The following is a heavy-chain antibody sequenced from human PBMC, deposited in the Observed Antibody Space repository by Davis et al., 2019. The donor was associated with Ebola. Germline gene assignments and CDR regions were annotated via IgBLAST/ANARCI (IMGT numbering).Heavy chain of an antibody. J-gene: IGHJ6*02. D-gene: IGHD1-14*01. Sequence: SETLSLTCTVSGVSISSYYWSWIRQPPGKGLEWIGYIYYSGIPNYNPSLKSRVTISVDTSKNQFSLKLYSVTAADTAVYPCARHPASDIRKLDVWGQGTTVTVSS. CDR1: GVSISSYY. CDR2: IYYSGIP. V-gene: IGHV4-59*08. CDR3: ARHPASDIRKLDV.